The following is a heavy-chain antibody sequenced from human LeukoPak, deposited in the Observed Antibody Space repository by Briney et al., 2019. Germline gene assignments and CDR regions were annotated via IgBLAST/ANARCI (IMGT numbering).Heavy chain of an antibody. CDR2: ISGSGGST. J-gene: IGHJ5*02. CDR3: AKDQITIFGVVTPNWFDP. CDR1: GFTFSSYA. V-gene: IGHV3-23*01. D-gene: IGHD3-3*01. Sequence: GGSLRLSCAASGFTFSSYAMSWVRRAPGKGLEWVSAISGSGGSTYYADSVKGRFTISRDNSKNTLYLQMNSLRAEDTAVYYCAKDQITIFGVVTPNWFDPWGQGTLVTVSS.